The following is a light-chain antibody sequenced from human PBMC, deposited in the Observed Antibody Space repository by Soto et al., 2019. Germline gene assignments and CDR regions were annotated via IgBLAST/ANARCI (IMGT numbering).Light chain of an antibody. V-gene: IGLV2-8*01. J-gene: IGLJ2*01. Sequence: QSALTQPPSASGSPGQSVTISCTGTSSDVGGYNYVSWYQQHPGKAPKLMIYEVSKRPSGVPDRFSGSKSGNTASLTVSGLQAEDEADYYCISYAGSNNFARVFGGGTQLTVL. CDR2: EVS. CDR3: ISYAGSNNFARV. CDR1: SSDVGGYNY.